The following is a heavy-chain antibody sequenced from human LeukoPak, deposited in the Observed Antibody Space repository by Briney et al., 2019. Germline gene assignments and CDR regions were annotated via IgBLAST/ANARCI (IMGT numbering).Heavy chain of an antibody. D-gene: IGHD3-22*01. Sequence: GGSLRLSCAASGFTFSSYGMHWVRQAPGKGLEWVAVIWYDGSNKYYADSVKGRFTISRDNSKNTLYLQMHRLSAESTAVYHCGQDHGSGYHYERSSHYFVYWGQGTLVTVSS. CDR1: GFTFSSYG. V-gene: IGHV3-33*06. CDR2: IWYDGSNK. CDR3: GQDHGSGYHYERSSHYFVY. J-gene: IGHJ4*02.